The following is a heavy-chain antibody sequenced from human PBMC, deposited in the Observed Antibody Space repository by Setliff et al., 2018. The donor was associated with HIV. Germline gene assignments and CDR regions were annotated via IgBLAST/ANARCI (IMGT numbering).Heavy chain of an antibody. V-gene: IGHV4-4*08. CDR1: GGSISSYY. CDR2: IYPSGSPDYPSGNT. Sequence: SESLSLTCTVSGGSISSYYWSWIRQPPGKGLEWIGYIYPSGSPDYPSGNTVYNPSFRSRVTLLLDTSKNQFSLKLTSVTAADTAVYHCARGDTYYHDRSGYVKSALDAFDIWGRGTLVTVSS. CDR3: ARGDTYYHDRSGYVKSALDAFDI. D-gene: IGHD3-22*01. J-gene: IGHJ3*02.